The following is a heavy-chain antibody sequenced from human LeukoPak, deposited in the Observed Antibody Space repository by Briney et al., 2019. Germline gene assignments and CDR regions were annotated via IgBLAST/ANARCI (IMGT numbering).Heavy chain of an antibody. V-gene: IGHV3-33*01. CDR3: ARRRDFFDY. J-gene: IGHJ4*02. CDR2: IWYDGSNK. Sequence: GRSLRLSCAASGFTFSSNGMHWVRQAPGKGLEWVAVIWYDGSNKYYADSVKGRFTISRDNSKNTLYLQMNSLRAEDTAVYYCARRRDFFDYWGQGTLVTVSS. CDR1: GFTFSSNG.